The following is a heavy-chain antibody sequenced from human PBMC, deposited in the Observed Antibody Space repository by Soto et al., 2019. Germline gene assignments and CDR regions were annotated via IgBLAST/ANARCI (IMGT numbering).Heavy chain of an antibody. CDR3: AHRGGATVGLYYFDY. Sequence: SGPPLVNPTQTLTLTCTFPGFSLSTTGVGVSWIRQPPGKALEWLALIYWHDDKRYSPSLKSRLTITKDTSKNQVVLTMTNVDPVDTATYYCAHRGGATVGLYYFDYWGQGALVTVSS. J-gene: IGHJ4*01. D-gene: IGHD3-16*01. CDR1: GFSLSTTGVG. CDR2: IYWHDDK. V-gene: IGHV2-5*01.